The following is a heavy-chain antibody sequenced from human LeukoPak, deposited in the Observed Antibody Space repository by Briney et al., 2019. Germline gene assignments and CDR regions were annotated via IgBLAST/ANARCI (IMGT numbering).Heavy chain of an antibody. V-gene: IGHV3-30*02. D-gene: IGHD3-10*01. CDR1: GFTFSSYG. CDR3: AREVIGPYYYYYMDV. CDR2: IRYDGSNK. J-gene: IGHJ6*03. Sequence: GGSLRLSCAASGFTFSSYGMHWVRQAPGKGLEWVAFIRYDGSNKYYADSVKGRFTISRDNPKNTLYLQMNSLRAEDTAVYYCAREVIGPYYYYYMDVWGKGTTVTISS.